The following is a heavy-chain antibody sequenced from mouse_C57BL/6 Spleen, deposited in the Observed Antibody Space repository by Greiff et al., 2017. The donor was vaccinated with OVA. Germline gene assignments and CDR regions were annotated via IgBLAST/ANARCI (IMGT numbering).Heavy chain of an antibody. Sequence: VQLQQPGAELVKPGASVKLSCKASGYTFTSYWMHWVKQRPGQGLEWIGMIHPNSGSTNYNEKFKSKATLTVDKSSSTAYMQLSSLTSEDSAVYYCARGSMDYDGRYLDYWGQGTTLTVSS. CDR1: GYTFTSYW. CDR3: ARGSMDYDGRYLDY. D-gene: IGHD2-4*01. CDR2: IHPNSGST. J-gene: IGHJ2*01. V-gene: IGHV1-64*01.